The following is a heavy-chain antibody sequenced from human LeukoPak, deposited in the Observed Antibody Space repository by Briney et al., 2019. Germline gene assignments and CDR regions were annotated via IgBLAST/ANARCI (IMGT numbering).Heavy chain of an antibody. V-gene: IGHV3-48*03. Sequence: PGGSLRLSCAASGFTFSSYEVNWVRQAPGKGLEWVSYISSSAATTYYADSVKGRFTISRDNAKNSLYLQMNSLRAEDTAVYYCARQQLQLWYDWGQGTLVTVSS. D-gene: IGHD5-18*01. CDR3: ARQQLQLWYD. CDR1: GFTFSSYE. J-gene: IGHJ4*02. CDR2: ISSSAATT.